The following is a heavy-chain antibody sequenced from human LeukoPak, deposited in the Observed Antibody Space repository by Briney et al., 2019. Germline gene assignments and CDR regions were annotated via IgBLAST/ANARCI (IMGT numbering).Heavy chain of an antibody. CDR2: ISAYNGNT. D-gene: IGHD2-15*01. V-gene: IGHV1-18*01. J-gene: IGHJ4*02. CDR3: ARDLRYCSGGSCYSGYFDY. CDR1: GYTFTSYG. Sequence: ASVKVSRKASGYTFTSYGISWVRQAPGQGLEWMGWISAYNGNTNYVQKLQGRVTMTTDTSTSTAYMELRSLRSDDTAVYYCARDLRYCSGGSCYSGYFDYWGQGTLVTVSS.